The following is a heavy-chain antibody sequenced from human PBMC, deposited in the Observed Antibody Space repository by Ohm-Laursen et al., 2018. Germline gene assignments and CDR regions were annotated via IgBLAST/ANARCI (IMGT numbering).Heavy chain of an antibody. CDR3: ARGLGESPDYGMDV. V-gene: IGHV4-59*01. CDR1: GGSISSYY. Sequence: GTLSLTCSISGGSISSYYWSWIRQPPGEGLEWIGYIYYRGNTNYNPSLKSRLTMSVDTSKNQFSLRLSSVTAADTAVYYCARGLGESPDYGMDVWGQGTTVTVSS. D-gene: IGHD3-10*01. J-gene: IGHJ6*02. CDR2: IYYRGNT.